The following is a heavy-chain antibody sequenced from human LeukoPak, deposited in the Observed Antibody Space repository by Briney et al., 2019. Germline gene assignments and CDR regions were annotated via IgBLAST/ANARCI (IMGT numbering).Heavy chain of an antibody. CDR3: ARGNRPPDY. Sequence: PGGSLRLSCAASGFTFADYAMHWVRHAPGKGLEWVSLISGGGGNTYYADSVKDRFTVSRDNGKNSLYLQMNSLRAEDTAVYYCARGNRPPDYWGQGTLVTVSS. CDR2: ISGGGGNT. CDR1: GFTFADYA. V-gene: IGHV3-43*02. J-gene: IGHJ4*02.